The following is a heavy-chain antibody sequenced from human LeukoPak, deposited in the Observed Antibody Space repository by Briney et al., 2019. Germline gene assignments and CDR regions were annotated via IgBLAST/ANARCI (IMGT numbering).Heavy chain of an antibody. D-gene: IGHD4-23*01. CDR1: GGSISSRSDY. CDR2: LDSSGNT. CDR3: SRSHDYGGLYFYYYIDV. J-gene: IGHJ6*03. V-gene: IGHV4-39*01. Sequence: SETLSLTCTVSGGSISSRSDYWGWIRQTPGKGLEWIGNLDSSGNTYYNPSLKSRVTISVGTSKNQFSLNLRSVTAADTAIYFCSRSHDYGGLYFYYYIDVWGKGTTVTASS.